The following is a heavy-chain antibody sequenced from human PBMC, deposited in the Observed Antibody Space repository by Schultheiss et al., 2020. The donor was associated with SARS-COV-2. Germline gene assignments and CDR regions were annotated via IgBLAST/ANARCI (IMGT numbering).Heavy chain of an antibody. D-gene: IGHD2-2*01. CDR1: GFTVSSNY. CDR2: ISGSGGST. CDR3: AKALDIVVVPAAQNY. Sequence: GGSLRLSCAASGFTVSSNYMSWVRQAPGKGLEWVSAISGSGGSTYYADSVKGRFTISRDNSKNTLYLQMNSLRAEDTAVYYCAKALDIVVVPAAQNYWGQGTLVTVSS. V-gene: IGHV3-23*01. J-gene: IGHJ4*02.